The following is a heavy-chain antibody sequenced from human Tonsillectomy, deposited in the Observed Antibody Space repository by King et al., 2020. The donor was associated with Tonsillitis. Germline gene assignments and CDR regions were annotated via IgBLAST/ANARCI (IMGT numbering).Heavy chain of an antibody. J-gene: IGHJ4*02. Sequence: VQLVESGGGLVKPGGSLRLSCAASGFTFSSYSMNWVRQAPGKGLEWVSYISSTSTYIYYVDSLKGRFTISRDNAKNSLYLQMNSLRAEDTAVYYCARVRTLRPYDFDFWGQGTLVTVSS. V-gene: IGHV3-21*01. CDR3: ARVRTLRPYDFDF. CDR2: ISSTSTYI. D-gene: IGHD5-12*01. CDR1: GFTFSSYS.